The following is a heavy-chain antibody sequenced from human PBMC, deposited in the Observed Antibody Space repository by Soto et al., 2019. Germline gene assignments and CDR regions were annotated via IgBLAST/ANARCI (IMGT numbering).Heavy chain of an antibody. CDR3: ARAAGMFEDAFDI. V-gene: IGHV3-48*01. J-gene: IGHJ3*02. CDR1: GFTFSSYS. Sequence: GGSLRLSCAASGFTFSSYSMNWVRQAPGKGLEWVSYISSSSSTIYYADSVKGRFTISRDNAKNSLYLQMNSLRAEDTAVYYCARAAGMFEDAFDIWGQGTMVTVSS. D-gene: IGHD3-10*02. CDR2: ISSSSSTI.